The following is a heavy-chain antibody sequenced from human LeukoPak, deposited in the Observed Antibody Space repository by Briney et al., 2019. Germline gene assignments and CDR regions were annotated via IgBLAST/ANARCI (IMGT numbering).Heavy chain of an antibody. CDR2: ISAYNGNT. CDR1: GYTFTSYG. V-gene: IGHV1-18*01. D-gene: IGHD2-2*02. Sequence: ASVKVSCKASGYTFTSYGISWVRQAPGQGLEWMGWISAYNGNTNYAQKLQGRVTMTTDTSTSTAYMELRSLRSDDTAVYYCARALASWDIVVVPAAIPEFDYYYYMDVWGKGTTVTVSS. J-gene: IGHJ6*03. CDR3: ARALASWDIVVVPAAIPEFDYYYYMDV.